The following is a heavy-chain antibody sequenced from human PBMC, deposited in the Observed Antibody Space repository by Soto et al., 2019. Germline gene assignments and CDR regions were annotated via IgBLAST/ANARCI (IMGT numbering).Heavy chain of an antibody. CDR2: INAGNGDT. CDR3: ARSANWNFDY. CDR1: GYTFTNYA. Sequence: ASVKVSCKASGYTFTNYAMHWVRQAPGQRLEWMGWINAGNGDTKYSQNFQGRVTITTDTSATTAYMELSSLKSEDTAVYYCARSANWNFDYWGQGTLVTVYS. J-gene: IGHJ4*02. V-gene: IGHV1-3*01. D-gene: IGHD1-1*01.